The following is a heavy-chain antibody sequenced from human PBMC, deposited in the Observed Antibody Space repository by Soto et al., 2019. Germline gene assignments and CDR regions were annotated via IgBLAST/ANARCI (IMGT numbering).Heavy chain of an antibody. CDR2: INHSGST. Sequence: SETLCLTCAVYGGSFSNYYWSWIRQPPGKGLEWIGEINHSGSTNYNPSLKSRVTISVDTSKNQFSLKLSSVTAADTAVYYCARGQISDFWSGYYPLYYFEFWGQGALVTVSS. D-gene: IGHD3-3*01. CDR1: GGSFSNYY. J-gene: IGHJ4*02. V-gene: IGHV4-34*01. CDR3: ARGQISDFWSGYYPLYYFEF.